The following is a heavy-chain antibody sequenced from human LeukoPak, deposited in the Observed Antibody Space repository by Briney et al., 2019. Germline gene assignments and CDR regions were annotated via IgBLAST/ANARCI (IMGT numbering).Heavy chain of an antibody. CDR3: AKRGVVIRVILVGFHKEAYYFDS. Sequence: GGSLRLSCAISGITLSNYGMSWVRQPPGKGLEWVAGLSASGGSTNYADSVKGRFTISRDNHKNTLYLQMNSLRAEDTAVYFCAKRGVVIRVILVGFHKEAYYFDSWGQGALVTVSS. CDR2: LSASGGST. V-gene: IGHV3-23*01. J-gene: IGHJ4*02. D-gene: IGHD3-10*01. CDR1: GITLSNYG.